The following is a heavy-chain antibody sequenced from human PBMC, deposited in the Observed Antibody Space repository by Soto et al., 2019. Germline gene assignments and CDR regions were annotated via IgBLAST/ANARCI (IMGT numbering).Heavy chain of an antibody. D-gene: IGHD2-15*01. Sequence: EVQLVESGGGLVQPGGSLRLSCAASGFSFSNYWMHWIRQVPGKGLVWVSRINGDGDYTNYADSVKGGFTISRDNAKNRSYMQMNRVRAEYTAVDYCARERGGYSSDFWGQGTLVTVSS. CDR2: INGDGDYT. CDR1: GFSFSNYW. V-gene: IGHV3-74*01. J-gene: IGHJ5*01. CDR3: ARERGGYSSDF.